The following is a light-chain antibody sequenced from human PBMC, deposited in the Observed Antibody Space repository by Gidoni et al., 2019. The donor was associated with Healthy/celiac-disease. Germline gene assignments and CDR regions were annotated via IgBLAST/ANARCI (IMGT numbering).Light chain of an antibody. V-gene: IGLV3-19*01. CDR3: NSRDSRGNHRHWV. J-gene: IGLJ3*02. CDR2: GKN. CDR1: SLRSYY. Sequence: SSELTQDPAVSVALGQTVRITCQGDSLRSYYASWYQQKPGQAPVLVIYGKNNRPSGIPDRFSGSSSGNTASLTITGAQAEDEAYYYCNSRDSRGNHRHWVFGGGPKLTVL.